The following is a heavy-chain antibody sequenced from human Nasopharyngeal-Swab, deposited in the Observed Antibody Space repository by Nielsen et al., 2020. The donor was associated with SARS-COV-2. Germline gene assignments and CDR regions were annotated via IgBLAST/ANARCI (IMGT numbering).Heavy chain of an antibody. CDR1: GGSFSGYY. D-gene: IGHD3-16*01. V-gene: IGHV4-34*01. CDR3: ARDMRYYDYVWGSSHYYYYGMDV. Sequence: SETLSLTCAVYGGSFSGYYWSWIRQPPGKGLEWIGEINHSGSTNYNPSLKSRVTKSLDTSKHQFSLKLSSVTAADTAVFYCARDMRYYDYVWGSSHYYYYGMDVWGQGTTVTVSS. J-gene: IGHJ6*02. CDR2: INHSGST.